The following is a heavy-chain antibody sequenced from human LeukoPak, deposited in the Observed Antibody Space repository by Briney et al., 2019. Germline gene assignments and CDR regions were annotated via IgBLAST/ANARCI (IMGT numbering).Heavy chain of an antibody. CDR1: GFSLTTSGEA. V-gene: IGHV2-5*02. J-gene: IGHJ4*02. CDR2: IYSDDEK. CDR3: AHRRGGYFDY. Sequence: ESGPTLVNPTQTLTLTCTFSGFSLTTSGEAVGWIRQPPRKALEWLPLIYSDDEKHFIPSLKNRLTITKDTSKNQVVLTMTNMDPLDTTTYYCAHRRGGYFDYWGQGILVTVSS. D-gene: IGHD3-16*01.